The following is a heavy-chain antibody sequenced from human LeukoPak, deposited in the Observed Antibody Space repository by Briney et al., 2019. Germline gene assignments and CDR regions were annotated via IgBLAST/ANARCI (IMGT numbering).Heavy chain of an antibody. CDR3: AKQLGYCSDGSCYFPY. J-gene: IGHJ4*02. V-gene: IGHV3-64*04. CDR1: GFTFSSYA. CDR2: ISSNGGST. Sequence: GSLRLSCSASGFTFSSYAMHWVRQAPGKGLEYVSAISSNGGSTYYADSVQGRFTISRDNSKSTLCLQMNSLRAEDTAVYYCAKQLGYCSDGSCYFPYWGQGTLVTVSS. D-gene: IGHD2-15*01.